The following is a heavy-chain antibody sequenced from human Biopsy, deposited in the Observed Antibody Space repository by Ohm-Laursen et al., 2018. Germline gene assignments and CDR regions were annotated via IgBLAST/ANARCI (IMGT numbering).Heavy chain of an antibody. J-gene: IGHJ4*02. V-gene: IGHV4-39*07. Sequence: PSQTLSLTCTVSGGSISNNNYYWGWIRQPPGKGLEWMGEINHTGSTKYNPSLMSRVTISIDTSNSQFSLKLTSVTAADTAVYFCARARAYSDFWGGPKDYWGQGILVTVSS. CDR3: ARARAYSDFWGGPKDY. CDR2: INHTGST. D-gene: IGHD3-3*01. CDR1: GGSISNNNYY.